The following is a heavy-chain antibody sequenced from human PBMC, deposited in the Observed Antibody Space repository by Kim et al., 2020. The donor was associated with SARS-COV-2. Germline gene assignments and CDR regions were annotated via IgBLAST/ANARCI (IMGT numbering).Heavy chain of an antibody. Sequence: GGSLRLSCAASGFTFSSYAMHWVRQIPGKGLEWVAFISYDGSNKYHADPVKGRFTISRDNANNTVYLQMNSVSAGDTAVYYCVKDSANIVIVTFDWYFDL. J-gene: IGHJ2*01. D-gene: IGHD5-12*01. V-gene: IGHV3-30*18. CDR3: VKDSANIVIVTFDWYFDL. CDR2: ISYDGSNK. CDR1: GFTFSSYA.